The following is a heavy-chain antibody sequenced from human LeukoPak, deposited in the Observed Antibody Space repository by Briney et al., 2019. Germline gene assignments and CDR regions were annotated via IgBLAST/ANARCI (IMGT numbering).Heavy chain of an antibody. V-gene: IGHV3-7*01. D-gene: IGHD2-15*01. CDR2: IKQDGSEK. CDR3: ARAQKAVVVVAATYDAFDI. CDR1: GFTFSSYW. J-gene: IGHJ3*02. Sequence: GGSLRLSCAASGFTFSSYWMSWVRQAPGKGLEWVANIKQDGSEKYYVDSVKGRFTISRDNAKNSLYLQMNSLRAEDTAVYYCARAQKAVVVVAATYDAFDIWGQGTMVTVSS.